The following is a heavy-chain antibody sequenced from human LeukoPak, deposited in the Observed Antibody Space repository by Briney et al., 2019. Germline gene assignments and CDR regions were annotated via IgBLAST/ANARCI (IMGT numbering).Heavy chain of an antibody. V-gene: IGHV5-51*01. D-gene: IGHD2-2*01. Sequence: GESLEISCKGAGYSFTSYGIGWLRQMPGKGLEWMGIIYPGDSDTRYSPSFQGQVTISADKSISTAYLQWSSLKASDTAMYYCARRPGYCSSTSCYQDAFDIWGQGPMVTVSS. CDR1: GYSFTSYG. CDR2: IYPGDSDT. J-gene: IGHJ3*02. CDR3: ARRPGYCSSTSCYQDAFDI.